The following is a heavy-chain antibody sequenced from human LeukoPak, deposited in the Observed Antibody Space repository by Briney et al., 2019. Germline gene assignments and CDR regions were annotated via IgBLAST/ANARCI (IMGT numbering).Heavy chain of an antibody. CDR1: GGSFSGYY. CDR2: INHSGST. J-gene: IGHJ5*02. Sequence: SETLSLTCAVYGGSFSGYYWSWIRQPPGKGLEWIGEINHSGSTNYNPSLKSRVTISVDTSKNQFSLKLSSVTAADTAVYYCASHGVAAGVHWFDPWGQGTLVTVSS. CDR3: ASHGVAAGVHWFDP. V-gene: IGHV4-34*01. D-gene: IGHD2-15*01.